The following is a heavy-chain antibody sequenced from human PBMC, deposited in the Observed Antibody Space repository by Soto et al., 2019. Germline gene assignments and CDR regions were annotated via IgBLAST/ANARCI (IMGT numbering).Heavy chain of an antibody. CDR3: ARVFYYDSSGYYGPFDY. Sequence: SVKVSCKASGGTFSSYAISWVRQAPGQGLEWMGGIIPIFGTANYAQKFQGRVTITADESTSTAYMELSSLRSEDTAVYYCARVFYYDSSGYYGPFDYWGQGTLVTVSS. CDR2: IIPIFGTA. CDR1: GGTFSSYA. V-gene: IGHV1-69*13. D-gene: IGHD3-22*01. J-gene: IGHJ4*02.